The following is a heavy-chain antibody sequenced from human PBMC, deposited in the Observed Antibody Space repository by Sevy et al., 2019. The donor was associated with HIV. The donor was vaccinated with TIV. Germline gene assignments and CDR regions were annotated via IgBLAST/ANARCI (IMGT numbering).Heavy chain of an antibody. D-gene: IGHD2-15*01. J-gene: IGHJ6*02. Sequence: GGSLRLSCAASGFTFSSYGMHWVRQAPGKGLEWVAVISYDGSNKYYADSVKGPFTISRDHSKNTLYLQMKSLSAEDTAVYYCAKDLLRGRASGYYGMDVWGQGTTVTVSS. CDR2: ISYDGSNK. CDR3: AKDLLRGRASGYYGMDV. CDR1: GFTFSSYG. V-gene: IGHV3-30*18.